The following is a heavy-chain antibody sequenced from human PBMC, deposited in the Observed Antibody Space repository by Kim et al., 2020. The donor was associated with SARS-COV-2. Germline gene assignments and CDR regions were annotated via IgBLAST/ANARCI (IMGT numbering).Heavy chain of an antibody. CDR3: ARDEVYGDFLPTLDGMDV. D-gene: IGHD4-17*01. CDR2: ISSSSSYI. J-gene: IGHJ6*02. V-gene: IGHV3-21*01. CDR1: GFTFSSYS. Sequence: GGSLRLSCAASGFTFSSYSMNWVRQAPGKGLEWVSSISSSSSYIYYADSVKGRFTISRDNAKNSLYLQMNSLRAEDTAVYYCARDEVYGDFLPTLDGMDVWGQGTTVTVSS.